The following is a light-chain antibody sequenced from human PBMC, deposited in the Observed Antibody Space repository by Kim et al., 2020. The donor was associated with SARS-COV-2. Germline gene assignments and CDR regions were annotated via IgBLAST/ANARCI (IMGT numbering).Light chain of an antibody. CDR1: QSVSDSN. J-gene: IGKJ1*01. CDR3: QQYGYSPWT. CDR2: GAS. V-gene: IGKV3-20*01. Sequence: EIVLTQSPGTLSLSPGVRATLSCRASQSVSDSNLAWYQQKPGRAPRLLIYGASTRATGIPDRFGGSGSGTEFTLTISRLEPEDFAMYYCQQYGYSPWTFGQGTKVEIK.